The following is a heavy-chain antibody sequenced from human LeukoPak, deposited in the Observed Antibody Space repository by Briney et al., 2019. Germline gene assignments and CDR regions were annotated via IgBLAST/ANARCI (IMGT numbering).Heavy chain of an antibody. Sequence: SETLSLTCTVSGGSISSSSFYWSWIRQPPGKGLEWIGYIYYTGSTNYNSSLKSRVTISVDTSKNQFSLNLSSVTAADTAMYYCARAVLATKSEHWFDSWGQGTLVTVSS. V-gene: IGHV4-61*01. CDR2: IYYTGST. J-gene: IGHJ5*01. CDR1: GGSISSSSFY. D-gene: IGHD2-8*01. CDR3: ARAVLATKSEHWFDS.